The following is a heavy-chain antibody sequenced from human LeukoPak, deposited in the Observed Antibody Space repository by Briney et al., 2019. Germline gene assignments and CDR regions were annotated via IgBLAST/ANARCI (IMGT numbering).Heavy chain of an antibody. Sequence: KSGGSLRLSCAASGFTFSDYYMSWIRQAPGKGLEWVSYISSSGSTIYYADSVKGRFTISRDNAKNSLYLQMNSLKTEDTAVYYCTTDPAVAGNYWGQGTLVTVSS. J-gene: IGHJ4*02. CDR1: GFTFSDYY. CDR3: TTDPAVAGNY. CDR2: ISSSGSTI. D-gene: IGHD6-19*01. V-gene: IGHV3-11*01.